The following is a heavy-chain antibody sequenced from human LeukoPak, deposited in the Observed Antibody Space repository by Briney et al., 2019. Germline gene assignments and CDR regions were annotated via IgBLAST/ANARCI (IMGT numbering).Heavy chain of an antibody. J-gene: IGHJ5*02. D-gene: IGHD1-14*01. CDR2: INHSGST. Sequence: SETLSLTCAVYGGSFSGYYWSWIRQPPGKGLEWIGEINHSGSTNYNPSLKSRVTISVDTSKNQFSLKLSSVTAADTAVYYCARGTGIPRSWFDPWGQGTLVTVSS. CDR1: GGSFSGYY. V-gene: IGHV4-34*01. CDR3: ARGTGIPRSWFDP.